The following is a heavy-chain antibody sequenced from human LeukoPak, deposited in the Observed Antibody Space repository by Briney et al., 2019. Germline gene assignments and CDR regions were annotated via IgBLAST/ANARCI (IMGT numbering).Heavy chain of an antibody. Sequence: SETLSLACAVSGYTISSGYYCGSIRQRPGKGLEWIGSIYHSGSTYYNPFITSRVIISVDTSNNQFSLKLSSVTAADTAVYYCARRIFGVGIILSSMGAFDIWGQGTMVTVS. V-gene: IGHV4-38-2*01. D-gene: IGHD3-3*01. CDR2: IYHSGST. J-gene: IGHJ3*02. CDR1: GYTISSGYY. CDR3: ARRIFGVGIILSSMGAFDI.